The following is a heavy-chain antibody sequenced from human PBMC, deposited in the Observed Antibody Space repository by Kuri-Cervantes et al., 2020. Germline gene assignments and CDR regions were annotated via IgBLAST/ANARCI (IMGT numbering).Heavy chain of an antibody. Sequence: LSLTCAASGFTFSSYGMHWVRQAPGKGLEWVAVISYDGSNKYYADSVKGQFTISRDNSKNTLYLQMNSLRAEDTAVYYCAKDSSGSYFPWGQGTLVTVSS. J-gene: IGHJ5*02. V-gene: IGHV3-30*18. CDR1: GFTFSSYG. CDR2: ISYDGSNK. CDR3: AKDSSGSYFP. D-gene: IGHD1-26*01.